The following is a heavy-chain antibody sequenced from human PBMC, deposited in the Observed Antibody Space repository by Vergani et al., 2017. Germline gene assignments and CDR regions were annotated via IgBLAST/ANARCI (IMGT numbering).Heavy chain of an antibody. CDR1: GFTFSSYA. J-gene: IGHJ6*03. CDR3: ARAGRAMLVSYYYMDV. Sequence: QVQLVESGGGVVQPGRSLRLSCAASGFTFSSYALHWVRQAPGKGLEWVAVISYDGSNKYYADSVKGRFTISRDNSKNTLYLQMNSLRGEDTAVYHCARAGRAMLVSYYYMDVWGKGP. CDR2: ISYDGSNK. D-gene: IGHD2-2*01. V-gene: IGHV3-30-3*01.